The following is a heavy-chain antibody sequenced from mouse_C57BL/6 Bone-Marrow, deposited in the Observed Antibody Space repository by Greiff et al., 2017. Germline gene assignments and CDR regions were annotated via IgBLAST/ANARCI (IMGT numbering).Heavy chain of an antibody. CDR3: ARGRIYLDYFDY. D-gene: IGHD2-1*01. Sequence: EVQLQQSVAELVRPGASVKLSCTASGYNIKNTYMHWVKQRPEQGLEWIGRIDPANGNTKYTPKFQGKATITADTSSNTVYLQLSSVTSEDTAIYYCARGRIYLDYFDYWGQGTTRTVSS. CDR2: IDPANGNT. V-gene: IGHV14-3*01. CDR1: GYNIKNTY. J-gene: IGHJ2*01.